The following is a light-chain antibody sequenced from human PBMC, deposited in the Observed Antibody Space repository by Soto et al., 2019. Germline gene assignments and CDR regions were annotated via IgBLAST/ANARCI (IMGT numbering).Light chain of an antibody. Sequence: DIQTTQSPSSVSASLGDRVTITCRASQSINTCLNWYQQKPGNAPQLLIYAASTLPSGVPSTFSGSGSGTDFTLTISSLQPEDVATYFCQHCRRIPLSFGGGTKVDIK. CDR1: QSINTC. CDR2: AAS. CDR3: QHCRRIPLS. J-gene: IGKJ4*01. V-gene: IGKV1-39*01.